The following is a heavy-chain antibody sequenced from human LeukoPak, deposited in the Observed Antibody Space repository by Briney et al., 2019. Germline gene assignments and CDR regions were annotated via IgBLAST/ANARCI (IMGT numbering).Heavy chain of an antibody. J-gene: IGHJ4*02. Sequence: GGSLRLSCAASGFTFRNYGMHWVRQASGKGLEWVAVIWYDGSRQYYADSVKGRFTISRDNSKNTLYLQMSSLRVEDTAVYYCARDVRSSQYDWWGQGALVTVSS. CDR3: ARDVRSSQYDW. V-gene: IGHV3-33*01. CDR2: IWYDGSRQ. CDR1: GFTFRNYG. D-gene: IGHD6-13*01.